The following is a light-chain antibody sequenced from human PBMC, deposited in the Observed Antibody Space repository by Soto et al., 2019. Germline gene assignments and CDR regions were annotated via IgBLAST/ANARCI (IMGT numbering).Light chain of an antibody. V-gene: IGKV1-39*01. CDR1: QSISSY. J-gene: IGKJ1*01. CDR3: HQSYSTLWT. Sequence: DIQMTQSPSSLSASVGDRVTITCRASQSISSYLNWYQQKPGKAPKLLIYAASSLQSGVPSRFSGSGSGTDFTLTISSLPTEDFATYYCHQSYSTLWTFGQGTKVEIK. CDR2: AAS.